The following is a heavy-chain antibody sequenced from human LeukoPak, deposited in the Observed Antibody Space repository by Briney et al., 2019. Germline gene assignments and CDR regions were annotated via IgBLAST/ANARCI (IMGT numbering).Heavy chain of an antibody. Sequence: SETLSLTCAVYGGSFSAYYWSWVRQPPGKGLEWIGYIYYSGSTNYNPSLKSRVTISVDTSKNQFSLKLSSVTAADTAVYYCARLNDYVGKIDYWGQGTLVTVSS. CDR3: ARLNDYVGKIDY. CDR2: IYYSGST. V-gene: IGHV4-59*08. D-gene: IGHD4-17*01. J-gene: IGHJ4*02. CDR1: GGSFSAYY.